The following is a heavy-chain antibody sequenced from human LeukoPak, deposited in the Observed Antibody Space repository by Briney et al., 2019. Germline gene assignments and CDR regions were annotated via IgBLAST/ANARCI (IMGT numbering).Heavy chain of an antibody. CDR2: ISYSGTT. D-gene: IGHD5-18*01. V-gene: IGHV4-59*12. CDR1: GGSINSYY. Sequence: SETLSLTCTVSGGSINSYYWSWIRQPPGKGLEWIGYISYSGTTSYDPSLKSRVTMSLDTSKNQFSLKLSSVTAADTAVYYCARDGDTAMILFAFDIWGQGTMVTVSS. CDR3: ARDGDTAMILFAFDI. J-gene: IGHJ3*02.